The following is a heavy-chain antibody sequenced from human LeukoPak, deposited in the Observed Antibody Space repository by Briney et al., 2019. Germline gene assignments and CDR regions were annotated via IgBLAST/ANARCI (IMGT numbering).Heavy chain of an antibody. CDR3: AELGITMIGGV. Sequence: GGSQRLSCAASGFTFSSYAMSWVRQAPGKGLEWVSAISGSGGSTYYADSVKGRFTISRDNAKNSLYLQMNSLRAEDTAVYYCAELGITMIGGVWGKGTTVTISS. CDR1: GFTFSSYA. CDR2: ISGSGGST. V-gene: IGHV3-23*01. J-gene: IGHJ6*04. D-gene: IGHD3-10*02.